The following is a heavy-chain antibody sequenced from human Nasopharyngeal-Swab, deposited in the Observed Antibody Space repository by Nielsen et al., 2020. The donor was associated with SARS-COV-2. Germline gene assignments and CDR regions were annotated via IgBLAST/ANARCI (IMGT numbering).Heavy chain of an antibody. D-gene: IGHD4-23*01. Sequence: GSLRLSCAASGFTFSSYAMHWVRQAPGKGLGWGAVISYDGSNKYYADSVKGRFTISRDNSKNTLYLQMNSLRAEDTAVYYCARDVGGWFDPWGQGTLVTVSS. J-gene: IGHJ5*02. CDR2: ISYDGSNK. CDR1: GFTFSSYA. V-gene: IGHV3-30*04. CDR3: ARDVGGWFDP.